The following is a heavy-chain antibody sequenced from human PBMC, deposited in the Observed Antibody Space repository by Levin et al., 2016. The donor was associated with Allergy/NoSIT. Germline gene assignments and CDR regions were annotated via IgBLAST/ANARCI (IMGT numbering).Heavy chain of an antibody. Sequence: GGSLRLSCAASGFSFGYYGIHWVRQTPGKGLQWVGLISYDETKRFYSDSVAGRVTISRDNSKNTVYLQMDSLTTEDTGVYYCAKDASFGVVLYYYDHWGQGTLVTVSS. V-gene: IGHV3-30*18. D-gene: IGHD3-3*01. J-gene: IGHJ4*02. CDR3: AKDASFGVVLYYYDH. CDR1: GFSFGYYG. CDR2: ISYDETKR.